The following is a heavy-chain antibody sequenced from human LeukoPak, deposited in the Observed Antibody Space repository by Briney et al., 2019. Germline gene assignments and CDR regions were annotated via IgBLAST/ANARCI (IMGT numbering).Heavy chain of an antibody. J-gene: IGHJ4*02. CDR1: GDSIRSYD. CDR2: ISYSGST. V-gene: IGHV4-59*12. D-gene: IGHD3-10*01. CDR3: ARDYGSGTYFDY. Sequence: SETLSLTCTVSGDSIRSYDWSWIRQSPGKGLEWIGYISYSGSTNYNPSLKSRVTISVDTSKNQFSLKLSSVTAADTAVYYCARDYGSGTYFDYWGQGTLVTVSS.